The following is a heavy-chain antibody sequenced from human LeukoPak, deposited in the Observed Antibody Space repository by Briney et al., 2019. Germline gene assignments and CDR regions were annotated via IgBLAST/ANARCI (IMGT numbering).Heavy chain of an antibody. V-gene: IGHV3-30*18. CDR2: ISYDGSNK. CDR3: AKDNGGDKYYYYYYYMDV. Sequence: GRSLRLSCAASGFTSSSYGMHWVRQAPGKGLEWVAVISYDGSNKYYADSVKGRFTISRDNSKDTLYLQMNSLRAEDTAVYYCAKDNGGDKYYYYYYYMDVWGKGTTVTVSS. D-gene: IGHD2-21*02. J-gene: IGHJ6*03. CDR1: GFTSSSYG.